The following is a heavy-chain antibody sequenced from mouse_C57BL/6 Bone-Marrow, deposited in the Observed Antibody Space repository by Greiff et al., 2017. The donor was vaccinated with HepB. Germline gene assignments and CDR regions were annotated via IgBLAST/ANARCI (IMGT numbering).Heavy chain of an antibody. CDR3: ASPLRGAMDY. CDR2: ISGGGGNT. Sequence: EVMLVESGGGLVKPGGSLKLSCAASGFTFSSYTMSWVRQTPEKRLEWVATISGGGGNTYYPDSVKGRFTISRDNAKNTLYLQMSSLRSEDTALYYCASPLRGAMDYWGQGTSVTVSS. J-gene: IGHJ4*01. V-gene: IGHV5-9*01. CDR1: GFTFSSYT. D-gene: IGHD1-1*01.